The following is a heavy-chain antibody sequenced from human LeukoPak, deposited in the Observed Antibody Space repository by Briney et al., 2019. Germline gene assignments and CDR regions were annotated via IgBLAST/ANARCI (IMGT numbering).Heavy chain of an antibody. D-gene: IGHD3-9*01. CDR1: GYTFTELS. Sequence: GASVKVSCKVSGYTFTELSMHWVRQAPGKGLEWMAGFDPENGDIVYAQKFQGRVTMTTDTSTSTAYMELRSLRSDDTAVYYCARDGYYDILTGYSDAFDIWGQGTMVTVSS. CDR3: ARDGYYDILTGYSDAFDI. CDR2: FDPENGDI. J-gene: IGHJ3*02. V-gene: IGHV1-24*01.